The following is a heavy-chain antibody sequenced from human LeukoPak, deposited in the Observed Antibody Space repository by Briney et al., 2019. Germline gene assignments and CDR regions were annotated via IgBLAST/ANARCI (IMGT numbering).Heavy chain of an antibody. V-gene: IGHV5-51*01. J-gene: IGHJ1*01. CDR2: IYPGDSDT. CDR3: ARHTGEGSHFQH. Sequence: GESLKISCKASGYTFSDYWIGWVRQMPGKGLEWMGIIYPGDSDTRYSPSFRGQVIISADKSIRTAYLQWTSLKASDTAMYYCARHTGEGSHFQHWGQGSLVTVSS. CDR1: GYTFSDYW. D-gene: IGHD3-16*01.